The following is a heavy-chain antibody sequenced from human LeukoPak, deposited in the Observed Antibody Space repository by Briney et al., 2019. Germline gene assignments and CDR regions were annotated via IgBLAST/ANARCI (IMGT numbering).Heavy chain of an antibody. CDR3: ARQGRTGQRHYYYYMDV. D-gene: IGHD6-25*01. CDR1: GYSFTSYW. V-gene: IGHV5-51*01. CDR2: IYPGDSDT. Sequence: GESLKISCKGSGYSFTSYWIGWVRQMPGTGLEWMGIIYPGDSDTRYSPSFQGQVTISADKSISTAYLQWSSLKASDTAMYYCARQGRTGQRHYYYYMDVWGKGTTVTVSS. J-gene: IGHJ6*03.